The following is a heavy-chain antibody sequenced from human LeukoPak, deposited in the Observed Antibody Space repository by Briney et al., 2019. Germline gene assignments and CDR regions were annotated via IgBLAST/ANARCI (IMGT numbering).Heavy chain of an antibody. D-gene: IGHD5-18*01. V-gene: IGHV4-59*01. CDR2: IYYSGST. J-gene: IGHJ4*02. CDR3: AGRGYSYGYDY. Sequence: PSETLSLTCTVSGGSISSYYWSWIRPPPGKGLEWIGDIYYSGSTNYNPSLKSRGTISVDTSKNQLSLKLSSVTASDTAVYYCAGRGYSYGYDYWGQGTLVTVSS. CDR1: GGSISSYY.